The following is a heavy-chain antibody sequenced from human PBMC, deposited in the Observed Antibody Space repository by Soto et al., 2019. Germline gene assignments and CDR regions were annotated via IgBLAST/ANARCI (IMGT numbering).Heavy chain of an antibody. CDR2: ISSSTSHT. CDR3: ARSRGAAADYFDF. J-gene: IGHJ4*02. V-gene: IGHV3-11*05. D-gene: IGHD6-13*01. Sequence: QVQLVESGGGLGKPGGSLRLSCAVSGFTFSDYYMTWIRQAPGKGLEWVSYISSSTSHTNYADSVKGRSTISRDNAKNSLLAQMDSRRAECTAGYYCARSRGAAADYFDFWCQGTLVTVSS. CDR1: GFTFSDYY.